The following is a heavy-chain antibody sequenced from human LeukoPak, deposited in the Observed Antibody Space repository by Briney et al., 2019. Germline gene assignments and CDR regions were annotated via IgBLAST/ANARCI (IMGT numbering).Heavy chain of an antibody. V-gene: IGHV4-34*01. CDR2: INHSGST. Sequence: SETLSLTCAVYGGSFSGYYWSWIRQPPVKGLEWIGEINHSGSTNYNPSLKSRVTISVDTSKNQFSLKLSSVTAADTAVYYCARDHYDILTGSNDAFDIWGQGTMVTVSS. J-gene: IGHJ3*02. D-gene: IGHD3-9*01. CDR3: ARDHYDILTGSNDAFDI. CDR1: GGSFSGYY.